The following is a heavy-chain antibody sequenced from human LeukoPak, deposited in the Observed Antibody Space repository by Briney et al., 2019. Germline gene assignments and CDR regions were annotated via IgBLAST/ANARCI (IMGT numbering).Heavy chain of an antibody. CDR3: ARHTDSSGDYDP. J-gene: IGHJ5*02. CDR2: IYYSGST. CDR1: GGSISSYY. D-gene: IGHD3-22*01. V-gene: IGHV4-59*01. Sequence: SETLSLTCTVSGGSISSYYWSWIRQPPGKGLEWIGYIYYSGSTNYNPSLKSRVTISVDTSKNQFSLKLSSVTAADTAVYYCARHTDSSGDYDPWGQGTLVTVSP.